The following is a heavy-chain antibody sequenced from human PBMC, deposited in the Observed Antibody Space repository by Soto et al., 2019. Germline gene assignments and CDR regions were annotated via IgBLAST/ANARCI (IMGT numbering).Heavy chain of an antibody. CDR1: GYSFTTYW. CDR3: ARTFPGITGSYFCGMDV. Sequence: GESLKISCKGSGYSFTTYWIGWVRQMPGKGLEWMGIIYPGDSDTRYSPSFQGQVTISADKSISTAYLQWSSLKASDTAMYYCARTFPGITGSYFCGMDVWGQGTTVTVS. CDR2: IYPGDSDT. D-gene: IGHD1-20*01. V-gene: IGHV5-51*01. J-gene: IGHJ6*02.